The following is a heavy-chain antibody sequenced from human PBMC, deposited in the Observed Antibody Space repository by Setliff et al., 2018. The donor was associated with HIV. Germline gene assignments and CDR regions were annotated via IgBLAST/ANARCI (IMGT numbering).Heavy chain of an antibody. D-gene: IGHD6-13*01. Sequence: GGSLRLSCAASGLTFSSYAMYWVRQAPGKGLEWVAVIWYDGSNKYYADSVKGRFTISRDNSKNTLYLQMNSLRAEDTAVYYCAKDLVKSSSWYYFDYWGQGTLVTVSS. CDR1: GLTFSSYA. J-gene: IGHJ4*02. CDR3: AKDLVKSSSWYYFDY. CDR2: IWYDGSNK. V-gene: IGHV3-33*06.